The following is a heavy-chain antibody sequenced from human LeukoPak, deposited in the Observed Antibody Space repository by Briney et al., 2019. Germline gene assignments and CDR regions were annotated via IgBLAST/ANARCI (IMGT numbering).Heavy chain of an antibody. Sequence: SGGSLRLSCAASGFTFSDFQMSWIRQAPGKGLEWLSDISDTGHSIRYADSVKGRFTISRDNAKKSLYLQLNSLRAEDTAVYYCAIDGSYYDTSAFYSDNLGQGTLVTVSS. CDR1: GFTFSDFQ. V-gene: IGHV3-11*01. CDR3: AIDGSYYDTSAFYSDN. D-gene: IGHD3-22*01. CDR2: ISDTGHSI. J-gene: IGHJ4*02.